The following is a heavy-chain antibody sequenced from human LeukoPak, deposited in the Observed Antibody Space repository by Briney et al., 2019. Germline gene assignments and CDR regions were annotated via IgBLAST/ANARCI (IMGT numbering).Heavy chain of an antibody. CDR1: GFTFSSYG. V-gene: IGHV3-30*02. Sequence: PGGSLRLSCAASGFTFSSYGMHWVRQAPGKGLEWVALIRYDGSNKYYADSVKGRFTISRDNSKNTLYLQMNSLRAEDTAVYYCATAPYDILAGYRTQFAYWGQGTLVTVSS. CDR3: ATAPYDILAGYRTQFAY. D-gene: IGHD3-9*01. J-gene: IGHJ4*02. CDR2: IRYDGSNK.